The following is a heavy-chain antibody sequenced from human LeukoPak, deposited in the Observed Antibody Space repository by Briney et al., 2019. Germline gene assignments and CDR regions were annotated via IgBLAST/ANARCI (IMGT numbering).Heavy chain of an antibody. CDR2: IYATGST. Sequence: PSETLSLTCTVSVGSISSYYWSWIRKPAGKGLEWIGQIYATGSTNYSPSLKSRVTMSVDTSKNQFSLKMSSVTAADTAVYYCARVAGGRLDYWGQGTLVTVSS. CDR1: VGSISSYY. D-gene: IGHD1-26*01. V-gene: IGHV4-4*07. CDR3: ARVAGGRLDY. J-gene: IGHJ4*02.